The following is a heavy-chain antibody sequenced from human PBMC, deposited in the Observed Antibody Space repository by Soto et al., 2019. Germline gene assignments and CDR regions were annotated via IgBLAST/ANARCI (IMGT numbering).Heavy chain of an antibody. V-gene: IGHV4-34*01. Sequence: QVQLQQWGAGLLKPSETLSLTCPVNGGSFSDYYWTWIRQPPGKGLEWIGEVNHGGSTHYNPSLKSRVSISVDTSMKQFSLNLTFVTAADTAVYYCAREWWSGSLIGGSLGGEGTLVTVSS. CDR3: AREWWSGSLIGGSL. D-gene: IGHD3-3*01. CDR2: VNHGGST. CDR1: GGSFSDYY. J-gene: IGHJ4*02.